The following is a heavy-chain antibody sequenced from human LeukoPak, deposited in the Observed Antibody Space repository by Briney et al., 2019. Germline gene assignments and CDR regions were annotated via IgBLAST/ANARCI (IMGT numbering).Heavy chain of an antibody. V-gene: IGHV1-2*02. CDR3: ARGGDYYDSSGLPY. D-gene: IGHD3-22*01. Sequence: ASVKVSCEAFGYSFTGYHLHWVRQAPRQGLEWMGWVNPKTGGTNYARKFQGRVTMTRDTSINTVNMELSRLTSDDTAVYYCARGGDYYDSSGLPYWGQGTPVTVSS. J-gene: IGHJ4*02. CDR2: VNPKTGGT. CDR1: GYSFTGYH.